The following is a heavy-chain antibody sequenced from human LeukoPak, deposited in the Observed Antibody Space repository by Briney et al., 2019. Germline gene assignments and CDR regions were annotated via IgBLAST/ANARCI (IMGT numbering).Heavy chain of an antibody. V-gene: IGHV3-13*01. CDR2: IGTAGDT. Sequence: PGGSLRLSCAASGFTFSSYDMHWVRQATGKGLEWVSAIGTAGDTYYPGSVKGRFTISRENAKNSLYLQMNSLRAGDTAVYYRARGIPNYYFDYWGQGTLVTVSS. D-gene: IGHD2-2*01. CDR3: ARGIPNYYFDY. CDR1: GFTFSSYD. J-gene: IGHJ4*02.